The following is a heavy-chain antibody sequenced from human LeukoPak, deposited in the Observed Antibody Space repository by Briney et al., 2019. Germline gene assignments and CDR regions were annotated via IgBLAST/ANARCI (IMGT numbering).Heavy chain of an antibody. J-gene: IGHJ4*02. Sequence: PSETLSLTCTVSNDSTSSGDYYWNWIRQPPGKGLEWIGYIFHRGGTSYNPSLKSRILFSVDTSQNQFSLKLNSVTAADTAVYYCVREILYCSGGSCYRGPFDNWGQGTLVTVSA. CDR2: IFHRGGT. CDR1: NDSTSSGDYY. CDR3: VREILYCSGGSCYRGPFDN. V-gene: IGHV4-30-4*01. D-gene: IGHD2-15*01.